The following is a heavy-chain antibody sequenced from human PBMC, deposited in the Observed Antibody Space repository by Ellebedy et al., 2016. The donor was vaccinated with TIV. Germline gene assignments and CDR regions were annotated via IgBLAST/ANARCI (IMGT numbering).Heavy chain of an antibody. CDR3: QGGDSIAFDI. CDR2: VSSNGDTT. CDR1: EFIFSFYT. V-gene: IGHV3-64D*09. D-gene: IGHD3-10*01. Sequence: PGGSLRLSCSASEFIFSFYTMHWVRQAPGKGLEYVSAVSSNGDTTYYADSVKGRFTISRDNSKNTLYLQMSSLRPEDTAVYFCQGGDSIAFDIWGQGTKVTVAS. J-gene: IGHJ3*02.